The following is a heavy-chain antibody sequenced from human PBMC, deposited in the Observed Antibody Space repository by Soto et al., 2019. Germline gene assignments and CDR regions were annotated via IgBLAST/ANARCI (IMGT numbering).Heavy chain of an antibody. Sequence: ASVKVSCKASGYTFTGYYMHWVRQAPRQGLEWMGWINPNSGGTNYAQKFQGWVTMTRDTSISTAYMELSRLRSDDTAVYYCARLYSGYEKTGDAFDIWGQGTMVTVSS. CDR2: INPNSGGT. V-gene: IGHV1-2*04. CDR1: GYTFTGYY. J-gene: IGHJ3*02. D-gene: IGHD5-12*01. CDR3: ARLYSGYEKTGDAFDI.